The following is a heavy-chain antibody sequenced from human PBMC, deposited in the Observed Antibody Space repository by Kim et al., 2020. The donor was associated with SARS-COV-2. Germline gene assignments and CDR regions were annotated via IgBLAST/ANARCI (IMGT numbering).Heavy chain of an antibody. CDR3: ARLPRGAFDV. CDR1: GDSLSSGPYY. J-gene: IGHJ3*01. Sequence: SETLSLTCTVSGDSLSSGPYYWAWIRQPPGKGLEWIGNIYYSGTSYYHPSLKSRVTISVDTSKSEFSLKLSSVTAADTAGYYCARLPRGAFDVWGQGTLVTVSS. V-gene: IGHV4-39*01. D-gene: IGHD5-12*01. CDR2: IYYSGTS.